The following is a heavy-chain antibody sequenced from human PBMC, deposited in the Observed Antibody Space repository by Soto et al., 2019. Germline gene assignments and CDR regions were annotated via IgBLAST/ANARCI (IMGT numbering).Heavy chain of an antibody. CDR3: AKEGAYGHYYYYGMDV. D-gene: IGHD3-10*01. V-gene: IGHV3-74*01. CDR1: GFTFSSYW. CDR2: INSDGSSR. J-gene: IGHJ6*02. Sequence: GGSLRLSCAASGFTFSSYWMHWVRQAPGKGLVWVSRINSDGSSRSYADSVKGRFTISRDNAKNTLYLQMNSLRAEDTAVYYCAKEGAYGHYYYYGMDVWGQGTTVTVS.